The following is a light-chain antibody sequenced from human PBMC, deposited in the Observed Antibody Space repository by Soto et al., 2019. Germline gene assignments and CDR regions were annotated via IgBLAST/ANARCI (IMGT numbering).Light chain of an antibody. CDR1: QSLLHSSGYNY. V-gene: IGKV2-28*01. J-gene: IGKJ1*01. CDR3: MQPLQTPWT. CDR2: LGS. Sequence: DIVMTQSPLSLRVIPGEPASISCRSSQSLLHSSGYNYLHWYLQKPGQSPQLLISLGSDRSSGVPDRFSGSGSGTDFTLNISRVEAEDVGVYYCMQPLQTPWTFGQGTKVEIK.